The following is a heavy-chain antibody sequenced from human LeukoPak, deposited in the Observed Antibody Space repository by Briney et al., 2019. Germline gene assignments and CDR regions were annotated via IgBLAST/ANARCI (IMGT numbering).Heavy chain of an antibody. Sequence: GGSLRLSCAASGFTVSSNYMSWVRQAPGKGLEWVSVIYSGGSTYYADSVKGRLTISRDNSKNTLYLQMNSLRAEDTAVYYCARAGYYDSSGYQDYWGQGTLVTVSS. V-gene: IGHV3-53*01. CDR2: IYSGGST. D-gene: IGHD3-22*01. J-gene: IGHJ4*02. CDR1: GFTVSSNY. CDR3: ARAGYYDSSGYQDY.